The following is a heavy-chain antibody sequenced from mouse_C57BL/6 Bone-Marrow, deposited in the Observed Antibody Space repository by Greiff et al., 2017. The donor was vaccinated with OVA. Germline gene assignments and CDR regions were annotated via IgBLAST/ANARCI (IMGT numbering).Heavy chain of an antibody. CDR1: GFSLSTFGMG. J-gene: IGHJ1*03. D-gene: IGHD1-1*01. V-gene: IGHV8-8*01. CDR2: LWWDDDK. Sequence: QVQLKESGPGLLQPSQTLSLSCSFSGFSLSTFGMGVGWIRQPSGKGLEWLAHLWWDDDKYNNTVLKSRLTISKDTSKNDVFLQSANVDTAETATYYCARRHYYGSNYCYFDVWGTGTTVTVSS. CDR3: ARRHYYGSNYCYFDV.